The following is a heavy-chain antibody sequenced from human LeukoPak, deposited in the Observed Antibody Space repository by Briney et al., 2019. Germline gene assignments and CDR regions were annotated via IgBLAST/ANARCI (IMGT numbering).Heavy chain of an antibody. Sequence: PGGSLRLSCAASGFTFSSYAMTWVRQAPGKGLEWVSGISSGGGSTYYADSMKGRFTISRDNSENTLYLQMNSLRAEDTAVYYCAKVLSSGGHWFDYWGQGSLVTVSS. V-gene: IGHV3-23*01. D-gene: IGHD6-19*01. CDR3: AKVLSSGGHWFDY. CDR1: GFTFSSYA. CDR2: ISSGGGST. J-gene: IGHJ4*02.